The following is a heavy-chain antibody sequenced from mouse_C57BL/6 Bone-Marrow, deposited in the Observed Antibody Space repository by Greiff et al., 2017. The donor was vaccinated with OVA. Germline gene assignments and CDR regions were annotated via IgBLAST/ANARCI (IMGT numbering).Heavy chain of an antibody. D-gene: IGHD1-1*01. V-gene: IGHV1-4*01. CDR2: INPSSGYT. Sequence: QVQLKESGAELARPGASVKMSCKASGYTFTSYTMHWVKQRPGQGLEWIGYINPSSGYTKYNQKFKDKATLTADKSSSTAYMQLSSLTSEDSAVYYCARGDYYGSSPRFAYWGQGTLVTVSA. CDR1: GYTFTSYT. J-gene: IGHJ3*01. CDR3: ARGDYYGSSPRFAY.